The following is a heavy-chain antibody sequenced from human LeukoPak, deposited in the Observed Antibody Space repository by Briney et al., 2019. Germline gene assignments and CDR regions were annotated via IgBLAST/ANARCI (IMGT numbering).Heavy chain of an antibody. CDR3: ARERITMVRGATQGYFDY. Sequence: GGSLRLSCADSGFTFSSYSMNWVRQAPGKGLEWVSSISSSSSYIYYADSVKGRFTISRDNAKNSLYLQMNSLRAEDTAVYYCARERITMVRGATQGYFDYWGQGTLVTVSS. J-gene: IGHJ4*02. CDR1: GFTFSSYS. CDR2: ISSSSSYI. D-gene: IGHD3-10*01. V-gene: IGHV3-21*01.